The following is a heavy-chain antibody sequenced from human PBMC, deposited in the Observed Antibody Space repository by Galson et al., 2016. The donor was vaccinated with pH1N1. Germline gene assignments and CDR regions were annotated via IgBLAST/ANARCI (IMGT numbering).Heavy chain of an antibody. CDR1: GYSITSNYF. J-gene: IGHJ4*02. CDR3: ARMPRTTTPDTEYYFDL. Sequence: QVQLQESGPGLVKPSETLSLTCDVSGYSITSNYFWGWIRPPPVQGLQWIGSLSHSGRIYYNLSLKSPVFISVDPTEHRLSLQMMSVTAADTAVYYCARMPRTTTPDTEYYFDLWGQGTLVTVSS. V-gene: IGHV4-38-2*01. D-gene: IGHD1-1*01. CDR2: LSHSGRI.